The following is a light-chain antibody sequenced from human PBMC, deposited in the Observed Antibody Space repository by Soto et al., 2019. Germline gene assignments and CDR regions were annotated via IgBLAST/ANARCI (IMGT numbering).Light chain of an antibody. J-gene: IGLJ2*01. V-gene: IGLV1-40*01. CDR2: GNS. CDR3: QSYDADFVI. CDR1: SSNIGAGYD. Sequence: QAVVTQPPSVSGAPGQRVTISCTGSSSNIGAGYDVHWYQQLPGTAPKLLIYGNSNRPSGVPDRFSGSKSGTSASLAITGLQAEDEADYYCQSYDADFVIFGGGTKLTVL.